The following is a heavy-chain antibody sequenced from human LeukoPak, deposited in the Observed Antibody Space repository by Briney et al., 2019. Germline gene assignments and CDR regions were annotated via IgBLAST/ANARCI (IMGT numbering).Heavy chain of an antibody. CDR1: GFTFSDYY. J-gene: IGHJ5*02. Sequence: GGSLRLSCAASGFTFSDYYMSWIRQAPGKGLEWVSYISSSSSYIYYADSMKGRFTISRDNAKSSVYLQMNSLRAEDTAVYYCAGGYSSSWYTFDPWGQGTLVTVSS. CDR3: AGGYSSSWYTFDP. D-gene: IGHD6-13*01. CDR2: ISSSSSYI. V-gene: IGHV3-11*06.